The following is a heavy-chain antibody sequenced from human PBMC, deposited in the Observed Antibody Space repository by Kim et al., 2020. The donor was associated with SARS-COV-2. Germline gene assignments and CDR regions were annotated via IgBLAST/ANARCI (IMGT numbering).Heavy chain of an antibody. CDR1: GFTFSSYS. CDR3: ARDDVGSHYDILTGYPRLSY. D-gene: IGHD3-9*01. V-gene: IGHV3-48*02. J-gene: IGHJ4*02. Sequence: GGSLRFSCAASGFTFSSYSMNWVRQAPGKGLEWVSYISSSSSTIYYADSVKGRFTISRDNAKNSLYLQMNSLRDEDTAVYYCARDDVGSHYDILTGYPRLSYWGQGTLVTVSS. CDR2: ISSSSSTI.